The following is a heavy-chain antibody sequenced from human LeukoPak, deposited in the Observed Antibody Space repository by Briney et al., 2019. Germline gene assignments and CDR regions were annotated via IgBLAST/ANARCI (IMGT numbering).Heavy chain of an antibody. CDR3: ASGGYSSPRGWFDP. D-gene: IGHD6-19*01. J-gene: IGHJ5*02. V-gene: IGHV1-46*01. CDR2: INPSGGST. CDR1: GYTLTGYY. Sequence: ASVKVSCKASGYTLTGYYIHWVRQAPGQGLEWMGIINPSGGSTTYPQRFQGRVTMTRDMSTSTVYMDLSSLRSEDTAVYYCASGGYSSPRGWFDPWGQGTLVTVSS.